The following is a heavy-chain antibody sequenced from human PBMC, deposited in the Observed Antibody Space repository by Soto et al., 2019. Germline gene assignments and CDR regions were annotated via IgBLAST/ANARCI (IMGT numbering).Heavy chain of an antibody. CDR3: ARLEGYYYCYYKDV. CDR2: IYYSGST. J-gene: IGHJ6*03. V-gene: IGHV4-59*01. CDR1: GCSISSYY. Sequence: SETLSLTCTVSGCSISSYYWSWIRQPPGKGLEWIGYIYYSGSTNYNPSLKSRVTISVDTSKNQFSLKLSSVTAADTAVYYCARLEGYYYCYYKDVWGKGTTVTVSS.